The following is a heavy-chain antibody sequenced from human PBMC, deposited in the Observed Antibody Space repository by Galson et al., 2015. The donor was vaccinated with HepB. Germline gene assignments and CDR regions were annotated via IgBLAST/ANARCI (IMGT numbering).Heavy chain of an antibody. J-gene: IGHJ3*02. CDR3: AKGDGWLQSLDAFEI. CDR1: GFTFSSYG. V-gene: IGHV3-30*18. Sequence: SLRLSCAASGFTFSSYGMHWVRQAPGKGLEWVAVISYDGSNKYYADSVKGRFTISRDNSKNTLYLQMNSLRAEDTAVYYCAKGDGWLQSLDAFEIWGQGTMFTVSS. CDR2: ISYDGSNK. D-gene: IGHD5-24*01.